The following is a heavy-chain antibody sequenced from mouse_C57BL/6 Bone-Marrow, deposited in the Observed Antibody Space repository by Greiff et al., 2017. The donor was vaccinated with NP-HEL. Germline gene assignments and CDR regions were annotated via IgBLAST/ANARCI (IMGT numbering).Heavy chain of an antibody. CDR3: ARSYYYGSPWFAY. V-gene: IGHV1-72*01. Sequence: QVQLQQSGAELVKPGASVKLSCKASGYTFTSYWMHWVKQRPGRGLEWIGRFDPNSGGTKYNEKFKSKATLTVDKPSSTAYMQLSSLTSEDSAVYYCARSYYYGSPWFAYWGQGTLVTVSA. CDR1: GYTFTSYW. CDR2: FDPNSGGT. D-gene: IGHD1-1*01. J-gene: IGHJ3*01.